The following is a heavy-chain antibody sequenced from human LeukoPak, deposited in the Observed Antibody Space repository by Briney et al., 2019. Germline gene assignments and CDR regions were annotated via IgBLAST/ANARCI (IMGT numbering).Heavy chain of an antibody. CDR2: IFPIFGTA. Sequence: SVKVSCKASGGTFSSYVISWVRQAPGQGLEWMGGIFPIFGTANYARNFQGRVTITADKSTSTAYMELSSLRSDDTAVYYCARIRQWVSHDAFDIWGQGTMVTVSS. CDR1: GGTFSSYV. J-gene: IGHJ3*02. V-gene: IGHV1-69*06. D-gene: IGHD6-19*01. CDR3: ARIRQWVSHDAFDI.